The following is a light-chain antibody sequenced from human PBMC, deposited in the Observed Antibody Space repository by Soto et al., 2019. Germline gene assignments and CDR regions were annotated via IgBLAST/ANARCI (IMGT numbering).Light chain of an antibody. CDR3: QKYNNWAPVT. J-gene: IGKJ1*01. CDR1: QSVSSN. Sequence: IVMTQSPATLSVSPGERATLSCRASQSVSSNLAWYQQKPGQAPRLLIYGASTRATGIPARFSGSGSGTEFTLTISSLQSEDFAVYYCQKYNNWAPVTFGHGTKVEIX. V-gene: IGKV3-15*01. CDR2: GAS.